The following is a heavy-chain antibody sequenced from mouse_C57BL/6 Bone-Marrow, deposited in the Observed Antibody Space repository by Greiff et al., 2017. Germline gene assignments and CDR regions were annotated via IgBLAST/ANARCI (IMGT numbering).Heavy chain of an antibody. J-gene: IGHJ3*01. CDR1: GYTFTGYW. CDR2: IDPSDGYT. D-gene: IGHD4-1*01. V-gene: IGHV1-69*01. CDR3: ARLGPWFAY. Sequence: QVQLQQPGAELVMPGASVTLSCKASGYTFTGYWMHWVKQTPGHGLEWIGEIDPSDGYTTYNQKFKGKSILTVDKSSSTAYMQLSSLTSEDSAVYYCARLGPWFAYWGQGTLVTVSA.